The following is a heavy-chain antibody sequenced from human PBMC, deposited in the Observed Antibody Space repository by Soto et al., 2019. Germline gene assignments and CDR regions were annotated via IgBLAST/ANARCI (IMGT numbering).Heavy chain of an antibody. Sequence: GGSLRLSCAASGFTFSSYWMHWVRQAPGKGLVWVSRINSDGSSTRYADSVKGRFTISRDNAKNTLYLQMNSLRAEDTAVYYCARDQVEQLVYYYYYGMDVWGQGTTVTVSS. V-gene: IGHV3-74*01. CDR3: ARDQVEQLVYYYYYGMDV. D-gene: IGHD6-6*01. CDR1: GFTFSSYW. CDR2: INSDGSST. J-gene: IGHJ6*02.